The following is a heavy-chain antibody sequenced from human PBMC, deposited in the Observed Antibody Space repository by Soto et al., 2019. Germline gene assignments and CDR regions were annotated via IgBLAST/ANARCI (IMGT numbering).Heavy chain of an antibody. CDR1: GFIFSSYA. D-gene: IGHD6-19*01. V-gene: IGHV3-23*01. J-gene: IGHJ4*02. CDR2: ISGSGAST. Sequence: PGGSLRLSCAASGFIFSSYAMSWVRQAPGKGLEWVSAISGSGASTYYADSVKGRITISRDNSKNTLSLQMNSLGADDTAVYYCAREYSSAWKTFDYWGQGTLVTVSS. CDR3: AREYSSAWKTFDY.